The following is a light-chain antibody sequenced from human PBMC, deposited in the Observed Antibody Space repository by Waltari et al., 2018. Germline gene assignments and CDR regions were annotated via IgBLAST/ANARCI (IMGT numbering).Light chain of an antibody. CDR2: YDS. J-gene: IGLJ3*02. CDR3: QVWDYIQGV. Sequence: SYVLTQPPSVSVAPGKTARITCGGNNLGRKSVHWYQQKAGQAPVLVMHYDSGRPTGIPERFSGSTSGDTATLSISRVEAGDEADYFCQVWDYIQGVFGGGTKLTVL. CDR1: NLGRKS. V-gene: IGLV3-21*04.